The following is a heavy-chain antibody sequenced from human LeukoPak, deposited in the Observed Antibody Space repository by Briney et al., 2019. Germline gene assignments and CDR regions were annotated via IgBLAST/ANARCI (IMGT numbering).Heavy chain of an antibody. CDR3: VRDRWSSSWSSGFDY. V-gene: IGHV3-11*04. CDR1: GFTFRDCY. CDR2: ISPSGSDI. J-gene: IGHJ4*02. Sequence: GGSLRLSCAASGFTFRDCYMNWIRQPPGKGLEWISYISPSGSDIYYADSLKGRFTISRDNANNSLFLQMNSLRAEDTAVYYCVRDRWSSSWSSGFDYWGQGTLVTVSS. D-gene: IGHD6-13*01.